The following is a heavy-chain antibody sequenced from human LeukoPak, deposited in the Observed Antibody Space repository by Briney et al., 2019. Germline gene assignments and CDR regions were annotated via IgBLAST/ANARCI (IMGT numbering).Heavy chain of an antibody. CDR2: MNPNSGNT. D-gene: IGHD5-12*01. Sequence: VSVKVSCKASGYTFTSYDINWVRQATGQGLEWMGWMNPNSGNTGYAQKFQGRVTMTRNTSISTAYMELSSLRSEDTAVYYCARGRNIVATIIGYWGQGTLVTVSS. J-gene: IGHJ4*02. CDR1: GYTFTSYD. V-gene: IGHV1-8*01. CDR3: ARGRNIVATIIGY.